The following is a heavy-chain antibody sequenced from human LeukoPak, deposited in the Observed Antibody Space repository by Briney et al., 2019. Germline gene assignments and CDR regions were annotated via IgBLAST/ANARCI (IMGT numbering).Heavy chain of an antibody. CDR2: IYYSGTT. V-gene: IGHV4-31*03. J-gene: IGHJ4*02. D-gene: IGHD3-22*01. Sequence: PSETLSLTCTVSGGSTSSGGYYWSWVGQRPGKGLEWIGYIYYSGTTYYNPSLKSRATISLDTSENQFSLNLYSVTAADTAVYYWTSCDESSGYLSAFNYWGQGTLVTVSS. CDR1: GGSTSSGGYY. CDR3: TSCDESSGYLSAFNY.